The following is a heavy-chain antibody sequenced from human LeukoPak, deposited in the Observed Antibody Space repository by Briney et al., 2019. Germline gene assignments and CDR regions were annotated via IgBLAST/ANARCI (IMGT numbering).Heavy chain of an antibody. CDR2: INHSGST. J-gene: IGHJ5*02. Sequence: SETLSLTCAVYGGSLSVYYWSWIRQPPGKGLEWIGEINHSGSTNYNPSLKSRVTISVDTSKNQFSLKLSSVTAADTAVYYCARGRTRVPYNWFDPWGQGTLVTVSS. V-gene: IGHV4-34*01. D-gene: IGHD1-1*01. CDR3: ARGRTRVPYNWFDP. CDR1: GGSLSVYY.